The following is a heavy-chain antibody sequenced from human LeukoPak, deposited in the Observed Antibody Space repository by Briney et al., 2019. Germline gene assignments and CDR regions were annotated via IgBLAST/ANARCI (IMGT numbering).Heavy chain of an antibody. Sequence: SETLSLTCAVYGGSFSGYYWSWIRQPPGKGLEWIGEINHSGGTNYDPSLKSRVTISVDTSKNQFSLKLSSVTAADTAVYYCARGTQTYYYGSGSSLGFDYWGQGTLVTVSS. D-gene: IGHD3-10*01. CDR3: ARGTQTYYYGSGSSLGFDY. CDR1: GGSFSGYY. V-gene: IGHV4-34*01. J-gene: IGHJ4*02. CDR2: INHSGGT.